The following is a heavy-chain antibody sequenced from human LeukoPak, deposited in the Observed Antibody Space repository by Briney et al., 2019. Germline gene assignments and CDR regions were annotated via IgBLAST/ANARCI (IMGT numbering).Heavy chain of an antibody. D-gene: IGHD6-13*01. Sequence: GGSLRLSCAASGFTVSDNYMSWVRQAPGKGLEWVPVMYSRGDTYYADSVKGRFTFSRDISKNTLYLQMNGLRTEDTAMYYCARDAPQVPAAGVLASWGQGTLVTVSS. V-gene: IGHV3-53*01. CDR3: ARDAPQVPAAGVLAS. J-gene: IGHJ5*02. CDR2: MYSRGDT. CDR1: GFTVSDNY.